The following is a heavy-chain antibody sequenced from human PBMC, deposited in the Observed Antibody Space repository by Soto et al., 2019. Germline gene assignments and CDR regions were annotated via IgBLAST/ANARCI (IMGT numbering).Heavy chain of an antibody. Sequence: GGSLRLSCAASGFTFSSYAMSWVRQAPGKGLEWVSAISGSGGSTYYADSVKGRFTISRDNSKNTLYLQMNSLRAEDTAVYYCARVPEPYGDYGSAFDIWGQGTMVTVSS. CDR3: ARVPEPYGDYGSAFDI. CDR1: GFTFSSYA. CDR2: ISGSGGST. J-gene: IGHJ3*02. D-gene: IGHD4-17*01. V-gene: IGHV3-23*01.